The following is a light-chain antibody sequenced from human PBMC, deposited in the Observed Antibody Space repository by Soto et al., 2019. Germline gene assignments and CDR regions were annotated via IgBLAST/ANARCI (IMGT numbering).Light chain of an antibody. V-gene: IGKV3-15*01. CDR3: QQYKSWRT. CDR1: QSIDDK. J-gene: IGKJ1*01. Sequence: EIVLTQSPATLSVSPGERATLSCRAGQSIDDKLAWYQQRPGQDPRLLIYATSTRVAGIPARFSGSGSGTEFTLTISALQSEDFGIYYCQQYKSWRTVGQGTKVDIK. CDR2: ATS.